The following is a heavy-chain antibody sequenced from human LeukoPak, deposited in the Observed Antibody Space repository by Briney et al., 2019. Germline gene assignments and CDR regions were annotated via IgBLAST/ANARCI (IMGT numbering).Heavy chain of an antibody. D-gene: IGHD2-2*01. CDR3: AKDRIPGAGTLLGY. V-gene: IGHV3-21*04. CDR1: GFTFSSYS. CDR2: ISSSSSYI. Sequence: GGSLRLSCAASGFTFSSYSMNWVRQAPGKGLEWVSSISSSSSYIYYADSVKGRFTISRDNAKNSLYLQMNSLRAEDTAIYYCAKDRIPGAGTLLGYWGQGTLVTVSS. J-gene: IGHJ4*02.